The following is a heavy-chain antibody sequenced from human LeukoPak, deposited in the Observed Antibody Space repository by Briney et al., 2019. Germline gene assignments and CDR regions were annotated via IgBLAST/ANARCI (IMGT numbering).Heavy chain of an antibody. CDR1: GVSLSTSGMC. CDR3: ARSTSYGEFDY. D-gene: IGHD3-10*01. J-gene: IGHJ4*02. Sequence: SGPALVKPTQTLTLTCTLSGVSLSTSGMCVSWVRQPPGKALEWLALIDWDDDKYYSTSLKTRLTISKDTSKTPVVLTMTHMDPVDTATYYCARSTSYGEFDYWGQGTLVTVSS. V-gene: IGHV2-70*20. CDR2: IDWDDDK.